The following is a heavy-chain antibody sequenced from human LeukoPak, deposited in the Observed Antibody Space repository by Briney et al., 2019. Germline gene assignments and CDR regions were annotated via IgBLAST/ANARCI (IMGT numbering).Heavy chain of an antibody. CDR1: GGSISSYY. CDR2: IYYSGST. Sequence: SETLSLTCTVSGGSISSYYWSWIRQPPGKGLEWIGYIYYSGSTNYNLSLKRRVTIPVDTSKNQFSLKLSSVTAADTAVYYCAREGLNMVRGVIPEEAWGWFDPWGEGTLVTVSS. D-gene: IGHD3-10*01. CDR3: AREGLNMVRGVIPEEAWGWFDP. J-gene: IGHJ5*02. V-gene: IGHV4-59*12.